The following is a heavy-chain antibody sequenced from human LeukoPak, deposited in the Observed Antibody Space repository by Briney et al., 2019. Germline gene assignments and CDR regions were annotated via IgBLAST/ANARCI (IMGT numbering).Heavy chain of an antibody. CDR3: ARERGAVAGTMDYFDY. V-gene: IGHV4-39*07. J-gene: IGHJ4*02. D-gene: IGHD6-19*01. Sequence: PSETLSLTCTVSGGSISSSSYYWGWIRQPPGKGLEWIGSIYYSGSTYYNPSLKSRVTISVDTSKNQFSLKLSSVTAADTAVYYCARERGAVAGTMDYFDYWGQGTLVTVSS. CDR2: IYYSGST. CDR1: GGSISSSSYY.